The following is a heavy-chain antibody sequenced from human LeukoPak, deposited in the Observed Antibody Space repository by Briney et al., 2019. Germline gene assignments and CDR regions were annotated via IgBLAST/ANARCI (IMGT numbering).Heavy chain of an antibody. V-gene: IGHV4-59*11. CDR3: ARGLANRRYFDY. CDR1: GGSISSHY. D-gene: IGHD2/OR15-2a*01. J-gene: IGHJ4*02. Sequence: SETLSLTCTVSGGSISSHYWSWIRQPPGKGLEWIGYIYYSGSTNYNPSLKSRVTISVDTSKNQFSLKLSSVTAADTAVYYCARGLANRRYFDYWGQGTLVTVSS. CDR2: IYYSGST.